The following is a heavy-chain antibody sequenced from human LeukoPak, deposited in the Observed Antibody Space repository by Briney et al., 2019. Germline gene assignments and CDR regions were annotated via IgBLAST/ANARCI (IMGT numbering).Heavy chain of an antibody. CDR2: IYYSGST. CDR1: GGSISSYY. V-gene: IGHV4-59*01. Sequence: SETRSLTCTVSGGSISSYYWSWIRQPPGKGLEWIGYIYYSGSTNYNPSLKSRVTISVDTSKNQFSLKLSSVTAADTAVYYCARSSLGTYYFDYWGQGTLVTASS. J-gene: IGHJ4*02. CDR3: ARSSLGTYYFDY. D-gene: IGHD7-27*01.